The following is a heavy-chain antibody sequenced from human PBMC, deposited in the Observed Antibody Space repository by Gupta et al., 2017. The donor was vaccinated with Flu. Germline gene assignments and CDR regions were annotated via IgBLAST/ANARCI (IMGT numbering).Heavy chain of an antibody. J-gene: IGHJ4*02. CDR3: ARDPGGYSHAN. Sequence: EVQLLESGGGLGQPGGSLRISCAACGFTFSSYDMSWVRQAPGKGLEWVSAVSSGGGTYYADSVKGRFTISRDNSENPLYLQMHSLRAEDTAVYFCARDPGGYSHANWGQGTLVTVSS. CDR1: GFTFSSYD. D-gene: IGHD5-18*01. CDR2: VSSGGGT. V-gene: IGHV3-23*01.